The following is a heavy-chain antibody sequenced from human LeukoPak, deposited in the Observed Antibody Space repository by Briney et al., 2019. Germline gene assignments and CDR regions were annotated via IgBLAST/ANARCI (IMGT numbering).Heavy chain of an antibody. Sequence: PSETLSLPCTVSGGSISSYYWSWIRQPPGKGLEWIGYIYYSGSTNYNPSLKSRVTISVDTSKNQFSLKLSSVTAADTAVYYCARGGDWELPFDYWGQGTLVTVSS. D-gene: IGHD1-26*01. V-gene: IGHV4-59*01. CDR2: IYYSGST. CDR1: GGSISSYY. J-gene: IGHJ4*02. CDR3: ARGGDWELPFDY.